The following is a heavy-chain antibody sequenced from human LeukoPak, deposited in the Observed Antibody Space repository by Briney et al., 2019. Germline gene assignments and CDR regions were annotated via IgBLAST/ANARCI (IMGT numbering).Heavy chain of an antibody. CDR1: GYSENFYG. CDR3: AGSLGYCTSNVCYLKY. CDR2: ISAQHGQT. J-gene: IGHJ4*02. V-gene: IGHV1-18*01. D-gene: IGHD2-8*01. Sequence: ASVKVCCKSAGYSENFYGITWVRQVAGQGHEWMGWISAQHGQTEYAPNTQDRVTMPTDTYTNTAYMELRSLRSDDTAVYYFAGSLGYCTSNVCYLKYWGQGTLVTVSS.